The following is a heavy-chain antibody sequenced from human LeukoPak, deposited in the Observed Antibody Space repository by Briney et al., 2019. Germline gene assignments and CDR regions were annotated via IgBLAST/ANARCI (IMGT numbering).Heavy chain of an antibody. CDR3: ATAGSGYDDYYYYGMDV. CDR2: FDPEDGET. J-gene: IGHJ6*02. Sequence: ASVKVSCKVSGYTLTELSMHWVRLAPGKGLEWMGGFDPEDGETIYAQKFQGRVTMTEDTSTDTAYMELSSLRSEDTAVYYCATAGSGYDDYYYYGMDVWGQGTTVTVSS. D-gene: IGHD5-12*01. CDR1: GYTLTELS. V-gene: IGHV1-24*01.